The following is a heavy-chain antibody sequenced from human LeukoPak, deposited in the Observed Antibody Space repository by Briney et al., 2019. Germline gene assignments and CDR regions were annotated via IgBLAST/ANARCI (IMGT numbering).Heavy chain of an antibody. CDR1: GGTFSSYA. J-gene: IGHJ5*02. CDR2: IIPIFGTA. V-gene: IGHV1-69*13. CDR3: ARTATSDSNYDFWSGYYTLANWFDP. D-gene: IGHD3-3*01. Sequence: SVKVSCKASGGTFSSYAISWVRQSPGQGLEWMGGIIPIFGTANYAQKFQGRVTITADESTSTAYMELSSLRSEDTAVYYCARTATSDSNYDFWSGYYTLANWFDPWGQGTLVTVSS.